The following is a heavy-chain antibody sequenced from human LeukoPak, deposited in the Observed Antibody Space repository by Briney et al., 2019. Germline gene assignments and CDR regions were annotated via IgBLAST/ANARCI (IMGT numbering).Heavy chain of an antibody. J-gene: IGHJ4*02. D-gene: IGHD3-10*01. CDR1: GNSISSGDNY. CDR2: IYTSGST. CDR3: ARTDDYYGSGSYYNPYFDY. V-gene: IGHV4-61*02. Sequence: NPSETLSLTCTVSGNSISSGDNYWSWIRQPAGKGLEWIGRIYTSGSTNYNPSLKSRVTISGDTSKNQFSLRLSSVTAADTAVYYCARTDDYYGSGSYYNPYFDYWGQGTLVTVSS.